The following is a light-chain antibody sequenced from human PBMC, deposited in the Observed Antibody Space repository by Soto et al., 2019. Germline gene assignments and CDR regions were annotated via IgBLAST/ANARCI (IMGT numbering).Light chain of an antibody. Sequence: EIGLTQSPGTLSLSPGERATLSCRASQSVSSSYLAWYQHKPGQAPRLLIYGASTRATGIPVRFSGSGSGKDFTLTIIRLEPDAFAVYYCQQFSIPFTPVPGTKVDLK. CDR1: QSVSSSY. CDR2: GAS. CDR3: QQFSIPFT. V-gene: IGKV3-20*01. J-gene: IGKJ3*01.